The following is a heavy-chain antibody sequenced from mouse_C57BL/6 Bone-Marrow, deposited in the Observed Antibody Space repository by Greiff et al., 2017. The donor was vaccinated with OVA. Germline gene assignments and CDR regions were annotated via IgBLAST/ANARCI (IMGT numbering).Heavy chain of an antibody. J-gene: IGHJ1*03. Sequence: EVQLQQSGTVLARPGASVKMSCKTSGYTFTSYWMHWVKQRPGQGLEWIGAIYPGNSDTSYNQKFKGKAKLTAVTSASTAYMELSSLTNEDSAVYYCTRESGTTTRYWYFDVWGTGTTVTVSS. V-gene: IGHV1-5*01. CDR2: IYPGNSDT. CDR1: GYTFTSYW. CDR3: TRESGTTTRYWYFDV. D-gene: IGHD1-1*01.